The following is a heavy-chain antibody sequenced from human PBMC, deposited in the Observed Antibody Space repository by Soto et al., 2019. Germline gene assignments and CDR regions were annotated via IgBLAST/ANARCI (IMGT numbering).Heavy chain of an antibody. CDR1: GFTFSNAW. Sequence: PGGSLRLSSAASGFTFSNAWMNWVHQAPGKGLEWVGRIKSKTDGGTTDYAAPVRGRFTISRDDSKNTLYLQMNSLKTEDTAVYYCTTDSSGYYYFDYWGQGTLVTVSS. D-gene: IGHD3-22*01. CDR3: TTDSSGYYYFDY. V-gene: IGHV3-15*07. J-gene: IGHJ4*02. CDR2: IKSKTDGGTT.